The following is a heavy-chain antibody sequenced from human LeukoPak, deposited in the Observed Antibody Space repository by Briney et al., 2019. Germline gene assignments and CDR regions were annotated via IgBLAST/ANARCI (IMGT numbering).Heavy chain of an antibody. J-gene: IGHJ4*02. Sequence: PGGSLRLSCAASGFTFSSYAMHWVREAPGKGLEWVAVISYDGRNKYYADSVKGRFTISRDNSKNTLYLQMNSLRAEDTAVYYCARDSPLGALDYWGQGTLVTVSS. CDR1: GFTFSSYA. CDR2: ISYDGRNK. CDR3: ARDSPLGALDY. V-gene: IGHV3-30-3*01.